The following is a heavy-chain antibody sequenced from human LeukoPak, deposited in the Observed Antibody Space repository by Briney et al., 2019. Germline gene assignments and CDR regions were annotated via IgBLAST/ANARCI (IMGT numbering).Heavy chain of an antibody. CDR1: GGSIIGNY. CDR3: ARGILTGPIYAFDI. D-gene: IGHD3-9*01. V-gene: IGHV4-59*01. J-gene: IGHJ3*02. Sequence: SETLSLTCTVSGGSIIGNYWNWIRQPPGKGLQWIAYMYYSGSTNYNPSLKSRVTISLDTSKNQFSLKLSSVTAADTAVYYCARGILTGPIYAFDIWGQGTMVTVSS. CDR2: MYYSGST.